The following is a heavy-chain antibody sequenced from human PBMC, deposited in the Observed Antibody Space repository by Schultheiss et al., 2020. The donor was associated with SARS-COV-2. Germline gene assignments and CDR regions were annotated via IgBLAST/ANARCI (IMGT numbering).Heavy chain of an antibody. CDR1: GGSFSGYY. J-gene: IGHJ4*02. Sequence: SETLSLTCAVYGGSFSGYYWSWIRQPPGKGLEWIGEINHRGRTNYNSSLKSRVTISVDTSKKQFSLKLRSVTAADTAVYYCATGGSTVTGTFDYWGQGTLVTVSS. CDR2: INHRGRT. D-gene: IGHD4-17*01. CDR3: ATGGSTVTGTFDY. V-gene: IGHV4-34*01.